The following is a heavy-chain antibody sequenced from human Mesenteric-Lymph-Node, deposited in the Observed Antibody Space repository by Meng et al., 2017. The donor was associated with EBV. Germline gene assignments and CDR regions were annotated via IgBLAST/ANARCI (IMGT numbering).Heavy chain of an antibody. CDR2: IYYSGST. CDR1: GGSISSRSYF. J-gene: IGHJ4*02. V-gene: IGHV4-39*01. CDR3: ARVVLAATVYFFDY. Sequence: QQPGSGPGLVTPSEALSHTGTVSGGSISSRSYFWGWIRQPPGKGLEWIGSIYYSGSTYYNPSLKSRVTMSVDTSKNQFSLKLSSVTAADTAVYYCARVVLAATVYFFDYWGQGTLVTVSS. D-gene: IGHD4-17*01.